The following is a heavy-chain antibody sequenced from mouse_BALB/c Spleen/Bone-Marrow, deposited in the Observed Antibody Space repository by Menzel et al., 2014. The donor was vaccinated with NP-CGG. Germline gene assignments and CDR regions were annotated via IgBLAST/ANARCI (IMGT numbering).Heavy chain of an antibody. Sequence: DVHLVESGGGLVKPGGSLKLSCAASGFTFSTYAMSWVRQTPEKRLEWVATINSGGTYIYYADSVKGRFTISRDNAKNTLYLQMSSLRSEDTAMFYCARPRMITTSFDVWGAGTTVTVSS. CDR2: INSGGTYI. CDR1: GFTFSTYA. V-gene: IGHV5-9-3*01. J-gene: IGHJ1*01. D-gene: IGHD2-4*01. CDR3: ARPRMITTSFDV.